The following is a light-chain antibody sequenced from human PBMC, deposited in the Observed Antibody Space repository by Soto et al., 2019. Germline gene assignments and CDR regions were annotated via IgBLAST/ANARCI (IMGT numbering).Light chain of an antibody. CDR2: QTS. V-gene: IGKV3-11*01. J-gene: IGKJ1*01. CDR3: NQRQSWPRT. Sequence: IVLTQSPATLSSFPGERVTLSCSASQYFNTRLAWYQHRPGQSPRLLIYQTSLRAAGIPARFSASGSGTDFTLTIGDVQTEDFALYYCNQRQSWPRTFGKGTKVDIK. CDR1: QYFNTR.